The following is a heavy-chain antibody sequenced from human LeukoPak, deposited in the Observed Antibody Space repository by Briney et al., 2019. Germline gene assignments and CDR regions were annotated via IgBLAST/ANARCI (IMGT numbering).Heavy chain of an antibody. CDR3: ARDGFPAPYYYGSGSYYDNPAVGMDV. J-gene: IGHJ6*02. V-gene: IGHV1-18*01. CDR2: ISAYNGNT. CDR1: GYTFTSYG. Sequence: ASVKVSCKASGYTFTSYGISWVRQAPGQGLEWMGWISAYNGNTNYAQKLQGRVTMTTDTSTSTAYMELRSLRSDDTAVYYCARDGFPAPYYYGSGSYYDNPAVGMDVWGQGTTVTVSS. D-gene: IGHD3-10*01.